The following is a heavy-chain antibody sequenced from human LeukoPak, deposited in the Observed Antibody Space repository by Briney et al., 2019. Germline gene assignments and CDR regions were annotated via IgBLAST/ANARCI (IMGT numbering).Heavy chain of an antibody. CDR2: IRYDGSNK. V-gene: IGHV3-30*02. CDR3: AKERPPLVVVPAALDY. CDR1: GFTFSSYG. Sequence: GRSLRLSCAASGFTFSSYGMHWVRQAPGKGLEWVAFIRYDGSNKYYADSVKGRFTISRDNSKNTLYLQMNSLRAEDTAVYYCAKERPPLVVVPAALDYWGQGTLVTVSS. J-gene: IGHJ4*02. D-gene: IGHD2-2*01.